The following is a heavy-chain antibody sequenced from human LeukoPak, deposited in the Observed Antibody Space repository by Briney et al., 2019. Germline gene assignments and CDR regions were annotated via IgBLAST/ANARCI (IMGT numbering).Heavy chain of an antibody. CDR1: GYTFTSYD. D-gene: IGHD3-10*02. CDR2: MNPNSGNT. Sequence: GASVKVSCKASGYTFTSYDINWVRQATGQGLEWMGWMNPNSGNTGYAQKFQGRVTMTRNTSISTAYIELSRLRSEDTRVYFCARVCSGIYYNASVYWGPGTLVTVSS. V-gene: IGHV1-8*01. CDR3: ARVCSGIYYNASVY. J-gene: IGHJ4*02.